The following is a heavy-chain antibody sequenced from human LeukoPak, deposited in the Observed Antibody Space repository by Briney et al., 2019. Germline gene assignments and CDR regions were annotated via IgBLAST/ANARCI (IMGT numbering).Heavy chain of an antibody. D-gene: IGHD6-13*01. CDR3: ARDRARGWSYSSSWYDY. V-gene: IGHV3-7*01. Sequence: GGSLRLSCATSGFTFTTYWMNWVRQAPGKGLEWVANIKQDGSEKYYVDSVKGRFTISRDNARNSLYLQMNSLRADDTAVYYCARDRARGWSYSSSWYDYWGQGTLVTVSS. CDR2: IKQDGSEK. CDR1: GFTFTTYW. J-gene: IGHJ4*02.